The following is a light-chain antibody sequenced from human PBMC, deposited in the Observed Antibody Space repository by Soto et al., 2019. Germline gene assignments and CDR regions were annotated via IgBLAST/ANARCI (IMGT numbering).Light chain of an antibody. J-gene: IGKJ4*01. V-gene: IGKV1-27*01. CDR1: QGIGVY. CDR3: QKYNSAPLT. Sequence: DIPMTQSPSSLSASLGDRVTITCRASQGIGVYLAWFQQKPGNVPRLLIYAASTLQSGVPSRFSGSGSGTDFTLTISSLQPEDVATYYCQKYNSAPLTFDGGTKVEIK. CDR2: AAS.